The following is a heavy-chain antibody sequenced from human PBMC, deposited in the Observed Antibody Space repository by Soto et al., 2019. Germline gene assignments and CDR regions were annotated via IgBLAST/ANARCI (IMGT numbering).Heavy chain of an antibody. CDR1: GFSFSNYA. Sequence: EVQLLESGGGLVQPGGSLRLSCAASGFSFSNYAMSWVRQAPGKGLEWVSTLSGSGGSTYYADSVKGRFTISRDNSKDTLYLQMNSLRAEDTAVYYCAKVVKYDVLTGYYKGPDYYGMDVWGQGTTVTVSS. J-gene: IGHJ6*02. CDR2: LSGSGGST. CDR3: AKVVKYDVLTGYYKGPDYYGMDV. V-gene: IGHV3-23*01. D-gene: IGHD3-9*01.